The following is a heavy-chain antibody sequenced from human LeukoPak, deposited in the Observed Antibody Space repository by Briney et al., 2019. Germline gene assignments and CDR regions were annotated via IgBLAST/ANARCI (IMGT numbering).Heavy chain of an antibody. CDR3: ATIAVATFYFDY. D-gene: IGHD6-19*01. V-gene: IGHV4-34*12. Sequence: PSETLSLTCAVYGGSFSGYYWGWVRQPPGKGLEWIGIIFYSGITYYNPSLKSRVTISVDTSKNQFSLKLSSVTATDTAMYYCATIAVATFYFDYWGQGTLVTVSS. CDR2: IFYSGIT. J-gene: IGHJ4*02. CDR1: GGSFSGYY.